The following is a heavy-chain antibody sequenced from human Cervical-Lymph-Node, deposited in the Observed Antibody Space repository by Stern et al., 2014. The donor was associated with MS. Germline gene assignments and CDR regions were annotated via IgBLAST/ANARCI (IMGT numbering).Heavy chain of an antibody. V-gene: IGHV1-69*01. CDR2: IIPIFGTA. CDR1: GGTFSSYA. D-gene: IGHD1-26*01. Sequence: VQLVESGAEVKKPGSSVKVSCKASGGTFSSYAIRWGRQAPGQGLERMGGIIPIFGTANYAQKVQGRVTITADESTSTAYMELSSLRSEDTAVYYCARGELKEGLVRGMDVWGQGTTVTVSS. J-gene: IGHJ6*02. CDR3: ARGELKEGLVRGMDV.